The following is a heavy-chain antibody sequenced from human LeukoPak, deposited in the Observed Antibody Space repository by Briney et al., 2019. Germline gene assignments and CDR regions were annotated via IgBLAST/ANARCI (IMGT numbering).Heavy chain of an antibody. Sequence: PGGSLRLSCAASGFTFSSYAMSWVRQAPGKGLEWVSAISGSGGSTYYADSVKGRFTISRDNSKNTLYLQMHSLRAEDAAVYYCAKDPYSGSYYGNYWGQGTLVTVSS. D-gene: IGHD1-26*01. V-gene: IGHV3-23*01. CDR1: GFTFSSYA. CDR3: AKDPYSGSYYGNY. J-gene: IGHJ4*02. CDR2: ISGSGGST.